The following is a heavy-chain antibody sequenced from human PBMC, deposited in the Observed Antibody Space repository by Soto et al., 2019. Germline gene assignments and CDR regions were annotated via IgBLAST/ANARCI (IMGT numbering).Heavy chain of an antibody. J-gene: IGHJ5*02. CDR3: AKDLRGYCSSTSCYENGFDP. CDR1: GFTFSSYG. CDR2: ISYDGSNK. D-gene: IGHD2-2*01. Sequence: VGSLRLSCAASGFTFSSYGMHWVRQAPGKGLEWVAVISYDGSNKYYADSVKGRFTISRDNSKNTLYLQMNSLRAEDTAVYYCAKDLRGYCSSTSCYENGFDPWGQGT. V-gene: IGHV3-30*18.